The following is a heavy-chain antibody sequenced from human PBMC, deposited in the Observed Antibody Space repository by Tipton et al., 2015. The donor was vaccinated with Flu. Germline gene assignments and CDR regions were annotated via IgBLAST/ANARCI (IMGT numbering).Heavy chain of an antibody. D-gene: IGHD6-13*01. CDR2: IWYDGSNK. Sequence: LVQSGGGVVQPGRSLRLSCAASGFTFSSYGMHWVRQAPGKGLGWVAVIWYDGSNKYYADSVKGRFTISRDNSKNTLYLQMNRLRAEDTAVYYCARGDGYSRSWYESFDIWGHGTMVTVSS. J-gene: IGHJ3*02. V-gene: IGHV3-33*01. CDR1: GFTFSSYG. CDR3: ARGDGYSRSWYESFDI.